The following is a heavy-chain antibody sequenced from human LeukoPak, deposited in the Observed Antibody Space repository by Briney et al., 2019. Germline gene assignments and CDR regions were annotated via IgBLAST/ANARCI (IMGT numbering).Heavy chain of an antibody. CDR2: IRSKANNYAT. V-gene: IGHV3-73*01. J-gene: IGHJ4*02. CDR3: TRPSFDSSVSGVVY. CDR1: GFTFSGSA. D-gene: IGHD3-22*01. Sequence: GGSLRLSCATSGFTFSGSAKHWVRQASGKGLEWVGRIRSKANNYATTDVASVRGRFTISRDDSKNTAYLQMNSLKTEDTAVYYCTRPSFDSSVSGVVYWGQGTLVTVSS.